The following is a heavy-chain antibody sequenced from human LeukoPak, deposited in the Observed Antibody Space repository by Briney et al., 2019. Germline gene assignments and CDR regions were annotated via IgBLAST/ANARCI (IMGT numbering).Heavy chain of an antibody. Sequence: GGSLRLSCAASGFTFSSYAMSWIRQAPRKGLEWVSAITGSGGSTYYADSVKGRFTISRDNSKNTLYVQMNSLRAEDTAVYYCAKGDYYYYYMDVWGKGTTVTVSS. CDR3: AKGDYYYYYMDV. CDR2: ITGSGGST. V-gene: IGHV3-23*01. CDR1: GFTFSSYA. J-gene: IGHJ6*03.